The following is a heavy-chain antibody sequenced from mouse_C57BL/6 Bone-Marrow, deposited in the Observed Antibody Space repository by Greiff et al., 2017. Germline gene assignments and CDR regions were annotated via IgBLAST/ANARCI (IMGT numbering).Heavy chain of an antibody. CDR3: ARSHAMDY. CDR2: ISNKANGYSS. Sequence: DVKLQESGGGLVQPGGSLSLSCAASGFTFTDYYMSWVRQPPGKALEWLGFISNKANGYSSEYSASVKGPFTISRDNSQSILYLQMNALRAEDSATYCCARSHAMDYWGQGTSVTVSS. J-gene: IGHJ4*01. CDR1: GFTFTDYY. V-gene: IGHV7-3*01.